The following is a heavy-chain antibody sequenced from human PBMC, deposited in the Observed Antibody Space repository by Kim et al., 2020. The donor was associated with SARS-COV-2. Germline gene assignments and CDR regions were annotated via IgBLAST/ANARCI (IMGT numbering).Heavy chain of an antibody. Sequence: ASVKVSCRASGYTFTDYYMHWVRQAPGQGLEWMGWMHPNSGATRYPQKFQGRVTMTRDTSIGTAYMELNRLTSDDTALYYFARDLNAAATFDSWGQGTLV. V-gene: IGHV1-2*02. D-gene: IGHD6-13*01. CDR3: ARDLNAAATFDS. CDR1: GYTFTDYY. CDR2: MHPNSGAT. J-gene: IGHJ4*02.